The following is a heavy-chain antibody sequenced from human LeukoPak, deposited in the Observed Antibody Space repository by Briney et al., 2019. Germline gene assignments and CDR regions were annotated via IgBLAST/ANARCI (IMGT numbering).Heavy chain of an antibody. V-gene: IGHV4-59*12. CDR2: IYYSGST. D-gene: IGHD4-11*01. Sequence: SETLSLTCTVSGSSISSYYWSWIRQPPGKGLEWIGYIYYSGSTNYNPSLKSRVTISVDTSKNQFSLKLSSVTAADTAVYYCARSLTGYFDYWGQGTLVTVSS. J-gene: IGHJ4*02. CDR1: GSSISSYY. CDR3: ARSLTGYFDY.